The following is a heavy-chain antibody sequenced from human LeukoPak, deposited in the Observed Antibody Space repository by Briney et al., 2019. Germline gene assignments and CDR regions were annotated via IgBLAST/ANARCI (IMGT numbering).Heavy chain of an antibody. D-gene: IGHD6-19*01. J-gene: IGHJ3*02. Sequence: PGGCLRLSCAASGFTFSNFAMSWVRQAPGKGLEWVSAISGSGGSTYYADSVKGRFTISRDNSKNTLYLQMSSLRAEDTALYYCARAVAGTVWGGFDIWGQGTMVTVSS. V-gene: IGHV3-23*01. CDR3: ARAVAGTVWGGFDI. CDR2: ISGSGGST. CDR1: GFTFSNFA.